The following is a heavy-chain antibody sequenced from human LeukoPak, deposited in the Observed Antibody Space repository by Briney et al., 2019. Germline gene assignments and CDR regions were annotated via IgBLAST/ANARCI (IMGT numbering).Heavy chain of an antibody. D-gene: IGHD6-13*01. CDR3: ARGAATGPTLGLDC. CDR1: GGSISSYY. CDR2: IYYSGST. V-gene: IGHV4-59*01. Sequence: SETLSLTCTVSGGSISSYYWSWIRQPPGKGLEWIGYIYYSGSTNYNPSLKSRVTISVDTSKNQFSLKLSSVTAADTAVYYCARGAATGPTLGLDCWGQGTLVTVSS. J-gene: IGHJ4*02.